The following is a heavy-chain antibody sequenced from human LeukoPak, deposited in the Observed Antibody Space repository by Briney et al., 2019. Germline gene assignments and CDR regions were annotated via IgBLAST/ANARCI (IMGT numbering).Heavy chain of an antibody. D-gene: IGHD2-2*01. CDR1: GGSISSSSYY. V-gene: IGHV4-39*01. Sequence: PSETLSLTCTVSGGSISSSSYYWGWIRQPPGKGLEWIGSIYYSGSTYYNPSLKSRVTISVDTSKNQFSLKPSSVTAADTAVYYCARQAYGYCSSTSCLLLAYYYYYGMDVWGQGTTVTVSS. J-gene: IGHJ6*02. CDR3: ARQAYGYCSSTSCLLLAYYYYYGMDV. CDR2: IYYSGST.